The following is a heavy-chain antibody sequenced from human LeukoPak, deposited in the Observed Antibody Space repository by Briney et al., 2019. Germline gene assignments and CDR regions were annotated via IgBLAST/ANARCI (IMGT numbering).Heavy chain of an antibody. V-gene: IGHV3-23*01. D-gene: IGHD6-19*01. CDR2: ISSSGGST. J-gene: IGHJ5*02. CDR1: GFIFSSYA. Sequence: PGGSLRLSCAASGFIFSSYAMSWVRQAPGKGLEWVSSISSSGGSTYYAESMKGRSTISRDNSKNTLFLQMNRLRDEDTAVYYCAKSFPVAGRGDWFDPWGQGSLVIVSS. CDR3: AKSFPVAGRGDWFDP.